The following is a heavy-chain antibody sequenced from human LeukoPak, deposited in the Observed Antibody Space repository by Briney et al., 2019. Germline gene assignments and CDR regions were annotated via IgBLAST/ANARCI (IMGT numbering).Heavy chain of an antibody. J-gene: IGHJ4*02. CDR3: AKSTTTVTPYYFDY. D-gene: IGHD4-17*01. Sequence: QPGGSLRLSCSASGSTFSTYAMSWVRQAAGKGLEWVSALGGSGRSIYYADSVKGRFTISRDNSKNTLYLQMNSLRAEDTAVYYCAKSTTTVTPYYFDYWGQGNLVTVSS. CDR1: GSTFSTYA. V-gene: IGHV3-23*01. CDR2: LGGSGRSI.